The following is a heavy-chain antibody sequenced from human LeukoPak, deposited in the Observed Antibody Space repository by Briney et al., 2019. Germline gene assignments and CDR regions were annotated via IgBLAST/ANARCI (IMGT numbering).Heavy chain of an antibody. CDR2: INTNTGNP. CDR3: ARTNYGGNSEVTFDY. D-gene: IGHD4-23*01. V-gene: IGHV7-4-1*02. Sequence: ASVKVSCKASGYTIAYYAMNWVRQAPGQGLEWMGWINTNTGNPTYAQGFTGRFVFSLDTSVNTAYLQISSLKAEDTAFYYCARTNYGGNSEVTFDYWGQGTLVTVSS. CDR1: GYTIAYYA. J-gene: IGHJ4*02.